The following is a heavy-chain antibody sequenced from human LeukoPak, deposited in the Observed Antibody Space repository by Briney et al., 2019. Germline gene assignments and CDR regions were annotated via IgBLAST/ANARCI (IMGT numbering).Heavy chain of an antibody. V-gene: IGHV3-23*01. Sequence: GGSLRLSRAASGFTFSSYAMSWVRQAPGKGLEWVSAISGSGGSTYYADSVKGRFTISRDNSKNTLYLQMNSLRAEDTAVYYCAKVRSIQLWFDYWGQGTLVTVSS. CDR3: AKVRSIQLWFDY. CDR1: GFTFSSYA. D-gene: IGHD5-18*01. CDR2: ISGSGGST. J-gene: IGHJ4*02.